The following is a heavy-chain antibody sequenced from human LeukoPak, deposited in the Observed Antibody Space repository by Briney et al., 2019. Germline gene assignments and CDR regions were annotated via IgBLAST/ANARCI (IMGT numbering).Heavy chain of an antibody. J-gene: IGHJ5*02. CDR1: GYTFTSYG. D-gene: IGHD6-19*01. CDR3: ARVEGSGWNNWFDP. V-gene: IGHV1-18*01. CDR2: ISAYNGNT. Sequence: ASVEVSCKASGYTFTSYGISWVRQAPGQGLEWMGWISAYNGNTNYAQKLQGRVTMTTDTSTSTAYMELRSLRSDDTAVYYCARVEGSGWNNWFDPWGQGTLVTVSS.